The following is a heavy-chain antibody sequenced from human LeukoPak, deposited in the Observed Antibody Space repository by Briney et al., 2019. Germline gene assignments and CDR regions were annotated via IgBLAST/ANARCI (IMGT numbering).Heavy chain of an antibody. CDR3: ARRGRIFGVVIIGYFDY. J-gene: IGHJ4*02. Sequence: GTSLRLSCAASGFTFSSYWMSWVRQAPGKGLEWVANIEQEGSEKNYVDSVKGRFTISRDNAKNSLYLQMNSLRAEDTAVYYCARRGRIFGVVIIGYFDYWGQGTLVTVSS. CDR1: GFTFSSYW. V-gene: IGHV3-7*05. CDR2: IEQEGSEK. D-gene: IGHD3-3*01.